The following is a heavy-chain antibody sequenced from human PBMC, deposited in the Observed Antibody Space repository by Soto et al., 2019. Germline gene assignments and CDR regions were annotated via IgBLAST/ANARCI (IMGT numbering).Heavy chain of an antibody. Sequence: QVQLVQSGAEVKKPGSSVKVSCKASGGTFSSYAISWVRQAPGQGLEWMGGIIPIFGTANYAQKIQGRVTITADKSTSTAYMELSSLRSEDTAVYYCARVDSNKPYYYYGMDVWGQGTTVTVSS. CDR3: ARVDSNKPYYYYGMDV. CDR2: IIPIFGTA. CDR1: GGTFSSYA. J-gene: IGHJ6*02. V-gene: IGHV1-69*06. D-gene: IGHD4-4*01.